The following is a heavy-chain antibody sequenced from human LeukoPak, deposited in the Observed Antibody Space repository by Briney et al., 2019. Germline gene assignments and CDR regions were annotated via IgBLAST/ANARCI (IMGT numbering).Heavy chain of an antibody. CDR3: ARDLVTVTKGFDI. D-gene: IGHD4-17*01. Sequence: PSETLSLTCAVSGDSFSSHYWTWIRQPPGRGLEWIGYISYIGTTNYNPSLKSRVTISIDTSENQFSLKLSSVTTADTAVYYCARDLVTVTKGFDIWGLGTMVSVSS. CDR1: GDSFSSHY. CDR2: ISYIGTT. J-gene: IGHJ3*02. V-gene: IGHV4-59*11.